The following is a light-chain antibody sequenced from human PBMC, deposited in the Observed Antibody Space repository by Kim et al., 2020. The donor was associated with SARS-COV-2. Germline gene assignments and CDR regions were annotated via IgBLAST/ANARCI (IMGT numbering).Light chain of an antibody. CDR2: DNN. J-gene: IGLJ3*02. Sequence: GQRFTISCSGSSSNIGSNHAYWYQQLPGAAPKILIFDNNQRPSGVPDRFSGSKSGTSASLAISEVRSEDEANYYCAAWDDSLTGVVFGGGTQLTVL. CDR1: SSNIGSNH. V-gene: IGLV1-47*01. CDR3: AAWDDSLTGVV.